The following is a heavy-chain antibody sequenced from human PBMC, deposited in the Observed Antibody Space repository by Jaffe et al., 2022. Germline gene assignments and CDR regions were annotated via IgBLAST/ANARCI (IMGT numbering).Heavy chain of an antibody. CDR2: IRYDGSNK. Sequence: QVQLVESGGGVVQPGGSLRLSCAASGFTFSSYGMHWVRQAPGKGLEWVAFIRYDGSNKYYADSVKGRFTISRDNSKNTLYLQMNSLRAEDTAVYYCAKDRGSRWGANDAFDIWGQGTMVTVSS. V-gene: IGHV3-30*02. CDR1: GFTFSSYG. D-gene: IGHD3-16*01. CDR3: AKDRGSRWGANDAFDI. J-gene: IGHJ3*02.